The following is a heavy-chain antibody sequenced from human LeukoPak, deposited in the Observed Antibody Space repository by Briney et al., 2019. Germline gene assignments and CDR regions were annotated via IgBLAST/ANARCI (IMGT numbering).Heavy chain of an antibody. CDR1: GGSFSGYF. CDR2: INHNGGT. D-gene: IGHD3-22*01. Sequence: SETLSLTCAVYGGSFSGYFWSWIRQPPGKGLEWIGDINHNGGTYYNPSLKSRVTISVDTSKNQFSLKLSSVTAADTAVYYCARDYYDSSGYYPQPYYFDYWGQGTLVTVSS. CDR3: ARDYYDSSGYYPQPYYFDY. J-gene: IGHJ4*02. V-gene: IGHV4-34*01.